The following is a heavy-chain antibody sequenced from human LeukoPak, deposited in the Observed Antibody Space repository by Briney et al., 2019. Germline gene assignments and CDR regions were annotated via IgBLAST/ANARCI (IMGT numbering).Heavy chain of an antibody. J-gene: IGHJ5*02. CDR3: AKPTMPTKAHWFDP. CDR2: ISGSGGST. D-gene: IGHD5-24*01. V-gene: IGHV3-23*01. CDR1: GFTFSSYA. Sequence: GGSLRLSCAASGFTFSSYAMSWVRQAPGKGLEWVSAISGSGGSTYYADSVKGRFTISRDNSKNTLYLQMNSLRDEDTAVYYCAKPTMPTKAHWFDPWGQGTLVTVSS.